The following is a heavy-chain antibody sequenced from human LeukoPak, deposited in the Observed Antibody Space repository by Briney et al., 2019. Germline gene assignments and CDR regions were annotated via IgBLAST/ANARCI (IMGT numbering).Heavy chain of an antibody. CDR2: IYYSGSS. V-gene: IGHV4-59*01. Sequence: SGTLSLTCTVSGGSISNYYWTWFRQPPGKGLEWIGYIYYSGSSNYYPSLKSRVSISVDTSKNQFALKLSSVTAADTAMYYWAWASDRLQPPDYWGQGTLVTVSS. D-gene: IGHD4-11*01. J-gene: IGHJ4*02. CDR1: GGSISNYY. CDR3: AWASDRLQPPDY.